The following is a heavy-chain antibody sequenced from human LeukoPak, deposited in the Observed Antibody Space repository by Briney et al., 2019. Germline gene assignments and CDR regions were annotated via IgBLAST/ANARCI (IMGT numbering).Heavy chain of an antibody. CDR3: PKGPNGLNQ. CDR1: EFTFSDLW. J-gene: IGHJ4*02. D-gene: IGHD2-8*01. CDR2: INQDGSET. Sequence: PGGSLRLSCAASEFTFSDLWMTWVRQAPGTGLRWVAHINQDGSETYYVHSVKGRFTISRDNAKNSLYLQMNSLRAEDTAIYYWPKGPNGLNQWGQGPLVTVSS. V-gene: IGHV3-7*05.